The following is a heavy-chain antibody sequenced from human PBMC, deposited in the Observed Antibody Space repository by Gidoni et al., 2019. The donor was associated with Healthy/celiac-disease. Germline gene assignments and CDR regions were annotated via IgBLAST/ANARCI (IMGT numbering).Heavy chain of an antibody. CDR1: GFTFSSYG. V-gene: IGHV3-33*01. J-gene: IGHJ4*02. Sequence: QVQLVESGGGVVQPGRSLRLSCAASGFTFSSYGMHWVRQAPGKGLEWVAVIWYDGSNKYYADSVKGRFTISRDNSKNTLYLQMNSLRAEDTAVYYCARDHMGPIVATMDLDYWGQGTLVTVSS. CDR2: IWYDGSNK. CDR3: ARDHMGPIVATMDLDY. D-gene: IGHD5-12*01.